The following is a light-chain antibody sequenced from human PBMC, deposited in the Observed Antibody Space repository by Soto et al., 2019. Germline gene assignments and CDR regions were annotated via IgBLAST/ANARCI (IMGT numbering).Light chain of an antibody. J-gene: IGKJ2*01. CDR2: GAS. CDR3: QQYGSSLYT. V-gene: IGKV3-20*01. Sequence: EIVLTQSPGTLSLSPGERATLSCRASQSVSSSYIAWYQQNLGQAPRLLIYGASTRATGIPDRFSGSGSGTDFTLTISRLEREDFAVYYCQQYGSSLYTFGQGTKVEIK. CDR1: QSVSSSY.